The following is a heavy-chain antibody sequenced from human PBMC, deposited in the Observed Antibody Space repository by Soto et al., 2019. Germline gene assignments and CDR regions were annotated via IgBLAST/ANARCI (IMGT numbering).Heavy chain of an antibody. CDR3: ARGRGDTAMGGNIDY. V-gene: IGHV4-34*01. D-gene: IGHD5-18*01. Sequence: SETLSLTCAVYGGSFSGYYWSWIRQPPGKGLEWIGEINHSGSTNYNPSLKSRVTISVDTSKNQFSLKLSSVTAADTAVYYCARGRGDTAMGGNIDYWGQGTLVTVSS. CDR2: INHSGST. CDR1: GGSFSGYY. J-gene: IGHJ4*02.